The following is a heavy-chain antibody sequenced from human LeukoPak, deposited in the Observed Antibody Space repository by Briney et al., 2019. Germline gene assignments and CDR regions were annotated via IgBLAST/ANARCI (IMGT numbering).Heavy chain of an antibody. D-gene: IGHD6-19*01. J-gene: IGHJ4*02. CDR3: ASSPVAGSYDYFDY. CDR1: GGSISSGGYY. Sequence: SETLSLTRTVSGGSISSGGYYWSWIRQHPGKGLEWIGYIYYSGSTYYNPSLKSRVTISVDTSKNQFSLKLSSVTAADTAVYYCASSPVAGSYDYFDYWGQGTLVTVSS. V-gene: IGHV4-31*03. CDR2: IYYSGST.